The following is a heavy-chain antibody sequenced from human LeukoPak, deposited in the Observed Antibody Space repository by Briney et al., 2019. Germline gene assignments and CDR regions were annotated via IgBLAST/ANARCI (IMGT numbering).Heavy chain of an antibody. Sequence: GGSLRLSCAASGFTFSSYSMNWVHQAPGKGLEWVSSISSSSSYIYYADSVKGRFTISRDNAKNSLYLQMNSLRAEDTAVYYCARDVINTKYCSSTSCYLVWGQGTTVTVSS. CDR3: ARDVINTKYCSSTSCYLV. D-gene: IGHD2-2*01. V-gene: IGHV3-21*01. CDR2: ISSSSSYI. J-gene: IGHJ6*02. CDR1: GFTFSSYS.